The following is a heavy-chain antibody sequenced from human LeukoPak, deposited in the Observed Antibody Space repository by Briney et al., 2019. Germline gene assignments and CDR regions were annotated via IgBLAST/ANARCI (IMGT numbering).Heavy chain of an antibody. Sequence: TFSSYAMSWVRQPPGKGLEWIGSIYYSGSTYYNPSLKSRVTMSVDTSKNQFSLKLSSVTAADTAVYYCARDGEMATTFDYWGQGTLVTASS. D-gene: IGHD5-24*01. V-gene: IGHV4-39*07. CDR1: TFSSYA. J-gene: IGHJ4*02. CDR3: ARDGEMATTFDY. CDR2: IYYSGST.